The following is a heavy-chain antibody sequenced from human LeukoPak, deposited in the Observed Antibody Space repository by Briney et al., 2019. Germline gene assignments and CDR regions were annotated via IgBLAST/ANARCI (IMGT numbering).Heavy chain of an antibody. D-gene: IGHD6-19*01. V-gene: IGHV3-30*18. Sequence: GGSLRLSCAASGFSISTYGMHWVRQAPGKGLEWVAMISHDGSEKYYVDSAKGRFTTSRDNSKNTLYLQMNSQRGEDTAMYYCAKDLYSSGWYNYFDPWGQGTLVTVSS. CDR2: ISHDGSEK. J-gene: IGHJ5*02. CDR1: GFSISTYG. CDR3: AKDLYSSGWYNYFDP.